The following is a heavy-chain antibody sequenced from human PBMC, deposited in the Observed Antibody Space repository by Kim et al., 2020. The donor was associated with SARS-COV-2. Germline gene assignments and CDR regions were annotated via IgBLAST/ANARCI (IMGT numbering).Heavy chain of an antibody. D-gene: IGHD3-22*01. CDR3: IRRGPVGDDGSVY. Sequence: GGFLRLSCAASGFTFTDSNIHWVRQASGKGLEWVGHIKNKAKNYATAYAASVTGRFTISRDDSKNTAYLQMNSLQTEDTAVYYCIRRGPVGDDGSVYWGQGTLVTVSS. J-gene: IGHJ4*02. V-gene: IGHV3-73*01. CDR1: GFTFTDSN. CDR2: IKNKAKNYAT.